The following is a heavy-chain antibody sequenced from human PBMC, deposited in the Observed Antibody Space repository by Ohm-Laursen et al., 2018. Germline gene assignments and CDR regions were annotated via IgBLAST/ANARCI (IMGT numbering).Heavy chain of an antibody. J-gene: IGHJ5*02. Sequence: GTLSLTCTVSGDSISSYYWSWIRQPAGKGLEWIGRIYTSGSTNYNPSLKSRVTISVDTSKNQFSLKLSSVTAADTAVYYCARMRFSSGWNDPWGQGTLVTVSS. V-gene: IGHV4-4*07. CDR1: GDSISSYY. CDR3: ARMRFSSGWNDP. CDR2: IYTSGST. D-gene: IGHD6-19*01.